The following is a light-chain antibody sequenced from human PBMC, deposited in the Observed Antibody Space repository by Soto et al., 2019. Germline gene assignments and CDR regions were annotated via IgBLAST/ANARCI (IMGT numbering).Light chain of an antibody. CDR2: GAS. J-gene: IGKJ5*01. CDR3: QQYGSSPPIT. Sequence: EIVLTQSPGTLSLSPGERVTISCRASQSVSSSYLAWYQQKPGQAPRLLIYGASSRATGIPDRFSGSGSGTDFPLTISRLEPKDFAVYYCQQYGSSPPITFGQGTRLEIK. V-gene: IGKV3-20*01. CDR1: QSVSSSY.